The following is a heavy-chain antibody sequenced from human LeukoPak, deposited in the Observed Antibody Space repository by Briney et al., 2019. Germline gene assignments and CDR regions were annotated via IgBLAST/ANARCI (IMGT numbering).Heavy chain of an antibody. Sequence: PSETLSLTCNVSGGSVTSGSYYWTWIRQPAGKGLEWIGRISTSGATKYNPSLKSRVTISVDKSKNQFSLKLSSVTAADTAVYYCARWVSGSSLYYFDYWGQGTLVTVSS. CDR2: ISTSGAT. CDR3: ARWVSGSSLYYFDY. V-gene: IGHV4-61*02. J-gene: IGHJ4*02. D-gene: IGHD6-13*01. CDR1: GGSVTSGSYY.